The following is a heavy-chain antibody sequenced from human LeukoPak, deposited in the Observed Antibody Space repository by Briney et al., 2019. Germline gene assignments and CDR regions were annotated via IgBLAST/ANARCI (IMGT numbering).Heavy chain of an antibody. D-gene: IGHD3-10*01. J-gene: IGHJ4*02. Sequence: ASVKVSCKASGYSFTSYDINWVRQATGQGLEWMGGFDPEDGETIYAQKFQGRVTMTEDTSTDTAYMELSSLRSEDTAVYYCATVPMVRGGHFDYWGQGTLVTVSS. V-gene: IGHV1-24*01. CDR1: GYSFTSYD. CDR3: ATVPMVRGGHFDY. CDR2: FDPEDGET.